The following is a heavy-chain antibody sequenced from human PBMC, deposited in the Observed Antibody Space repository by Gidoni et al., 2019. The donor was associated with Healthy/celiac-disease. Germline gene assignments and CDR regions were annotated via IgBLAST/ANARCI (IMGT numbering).Heavy chain of an antibody. J-gene: IGHJ6*02. V-gene: IGHV3-23*04. CDR1: GFTFSSYA. CDR2: ISGSGGST. Sequence: EVQLVESGGGLVQPGGSLRLSCAASGFTFSSYAMSWVRQAPGKGLEWVSAISGSGGSTYYADSVKGRFTISRDNSKNTLYLQMNSLRAEDTSVYYCAKGRRDFGVVIYYYYGMDVWGQGTTVTVSS. D-gene: IGHD3-3*01. CDR3: AKGRRDFGVVIYYYYGMDV.